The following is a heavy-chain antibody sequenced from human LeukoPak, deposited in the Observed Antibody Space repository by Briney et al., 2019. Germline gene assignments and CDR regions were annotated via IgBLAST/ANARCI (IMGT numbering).Heavy chain of an antibody. CDR2: INHSGST. D-gene: IGHD1-26*01. V-gene: IGHV4-34*01. CDR3: ARRLKRGSYYPLDY. Sequence: PSETLSLTCAVYGGSFSGYYWSWIRQPPGKGLEWIGEINHSGSTNYNPSLKSRVTISVDTSKNQFSLKLSPVTAADTAVYYCARRLKRGSYYPLDYWGQGTLVTVSS. J-gene: IGHJ4*02. CDR1: GGSFSGYY.